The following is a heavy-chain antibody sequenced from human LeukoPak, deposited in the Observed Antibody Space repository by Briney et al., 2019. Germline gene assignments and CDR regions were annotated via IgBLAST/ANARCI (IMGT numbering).Heavy chain of an antibody. CDR2: IKQDGSEK. CDR1: GFTFSSYW. D-gene: IGHD3-10*01. V-gene: IGHV3-7*01. CDR3: AREDGSGSYNYYYYYGMDV. Sequence: PGGSLRLSCAASGFTFSSYWMSWVRLAPGKGLEWVANIKQDGSEKYYVDSVKGRFTISRDNAKNSLYLQMNSLRAEDTAVYYCAREDGSGSYNYYYYYGMDVWGQGTTVTVSS. J-gene: IGHJ6*02.